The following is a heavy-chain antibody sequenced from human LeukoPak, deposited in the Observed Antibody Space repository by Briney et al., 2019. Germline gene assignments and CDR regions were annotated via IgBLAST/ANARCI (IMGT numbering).Heavy chain of an antibody. CDR2: MNPNSGNT. Sequence: ASVKVSCKASGYTFTSYDINWVRQATGQGLEWMGWMNPNSGNTGYAQKFQGRVTMTRDTSISTAYMELSRLRSDDTAVYYCARNTHGDHRSDYWGQGTLVTVSS. CDR3: ARNTHGDHRSDY. J-gene: IGHJ4*02. D-gene: IGHD4-17*01. V-gene: IGHV1-8*02. CDR1: GYTFTSYD.